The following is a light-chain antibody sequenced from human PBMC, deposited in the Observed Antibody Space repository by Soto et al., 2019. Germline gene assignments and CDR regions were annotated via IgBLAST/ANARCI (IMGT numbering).Light chain of an antibody. V-gene: IGKV3-11*01. Sequence: EIVLTQSPATLSLSPGERATLSCRASRSVSSYLAWYQQKPGQAPRLLIYDASNRAAGIPARFSGSGSETDVTLTISNLEPEDFAVYYCQQRDAWPPITFGRGTRLEIE. CDR3: QQRDAWPPIT. J-gene: IGKJ5*01. CDR2: DAS. CDR1: RSVSSY.